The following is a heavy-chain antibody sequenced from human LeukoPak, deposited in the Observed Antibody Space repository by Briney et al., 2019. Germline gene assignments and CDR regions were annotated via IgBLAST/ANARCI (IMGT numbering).Heavy chain of an antibody. CDR2: ISSSSSYT. D-gene: IGHD3-10*01. CDR3: AKDYDSGLWYFDL. J-gene: IGHJ2*01. Sequence: GRTLRLSCAASGFTFSDSYMSWIRQPPGKGLDLVSYISSSSSYTDHAGSVKGRFTISRDNSKNTVYLQMNSLRAEDTAVYYCAKDYDSGLWYFDLWGRGTLVTVSS. V-gene: IGHV3-11*06. CDR1: GFTFSDSY.